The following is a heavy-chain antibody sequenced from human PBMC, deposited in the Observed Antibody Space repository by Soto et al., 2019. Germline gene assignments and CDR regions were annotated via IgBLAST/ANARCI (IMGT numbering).Heavy chain of an antibody. CDR3: ERAFSRGTAG. Sequence: EVQVVESGGGFIQPGGSLRLSCVMSGFPFSSYWLHWVRQAPGKGPVWVSLINIDGRDTRYADSVKGRFTVSRDNGKNTLYPGLHNVRDEDTVVYYCERAFSRGTAGWGQGTTVTVSS. V-gene: IGHV3-74*01. CDR2: INIDGRDT. CDR1: GFPFSSYW. D-gene: IGHD3-3*01. J-gene: IGHJ6*01.